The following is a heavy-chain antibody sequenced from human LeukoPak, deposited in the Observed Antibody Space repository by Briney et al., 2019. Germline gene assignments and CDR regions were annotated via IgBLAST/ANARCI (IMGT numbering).Heavy chain of an antibody. J-gene: IGHJ3*02. V-gene: IGHV3-7*01. Sequence: PGGSLRLSCAASGFTITYHWMSWVRQAPGKGLEWVANIKQDGSAKLYVDSVKGRFTISRDNAKNSLYLQMNSLRAEDTAVYYCARDTPAYDAFDIWGQGTMVTVSS. CDR3: ARDTPAYDAFDI. CDR1: GFTITYHW. CDR2: IKQDGSAK.